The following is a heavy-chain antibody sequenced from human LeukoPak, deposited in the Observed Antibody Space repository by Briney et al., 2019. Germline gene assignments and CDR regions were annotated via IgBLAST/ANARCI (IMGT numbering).Heavy chain of an antibody. D-gene: IGHD2-2*01. CDR3: ARAGDIVVVPAARWFDP. Sequence: ASVKVSCKASGYTFTSYYMHWVRQAPGQGLEWMGIINPSGGSTSYAQKFQGRVTMTRDMSTSTVYMELSSLRSEDTAVYYCARAGDIVVVPAARWFDPWGQGTLVTVSS. J-gene: IGHJ5*02. CDR1: GYTFTSYY. CDR2: INPSGGST. V-gene: IGHV1-46*01.